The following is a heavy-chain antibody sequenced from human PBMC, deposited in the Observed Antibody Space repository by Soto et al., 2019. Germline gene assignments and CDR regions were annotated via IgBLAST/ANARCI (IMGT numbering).Heavy chain of an antibody. J-gene: IGHJ4*02. CDR1: GGTFSSYA. V-gene: IGHV1-69*13. D-gene: IGHD3-22*01. CDR3: ARGRPLGYYYNSSGYYFFDY. CDR2: IIPIFGTA. Sequence: SVKVSCKASGGTFSSYAISWVRQAPGQGLEWMGGIIPIFGTANYAQKFQGRVTITADESTSTAYMELSSLRSEDTAVYYCARGRPLGYYYNSSGYYFFDYWGQGTLVTVSS.